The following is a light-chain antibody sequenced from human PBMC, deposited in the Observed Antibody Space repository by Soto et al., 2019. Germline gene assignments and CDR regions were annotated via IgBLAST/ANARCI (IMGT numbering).Light chain of an antibody. J-gene: IGKJ4*01. CDR3: QQGNSFPPP. V-gene: IGKV1-12*01. CDR1: QGISSW. CDR2: TGS. Sequence: DIQMTQSPSSVSASVGDRVSITCRARQGISSWLAWYQQKPGRAPKLLLYTGSSLQSGVPSRFSGPGSGTEFTLTNRRLQPEDVATYHFQQGNSFPPPFGGRTKVEIK.